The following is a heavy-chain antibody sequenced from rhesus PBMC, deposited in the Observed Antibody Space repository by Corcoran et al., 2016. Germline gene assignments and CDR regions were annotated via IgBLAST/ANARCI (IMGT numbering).Heavy chain of an antibody. CDR2: ITYSGST. CDR1: GYSISSGYY. Sequence: QVQLQESGPGLVKPSETLSLTCAVSGYSISSGYYWSWIRPPPGKGLEWIGFITYSGSTSYNPSLKSRVTISRDTSKNQFALKLSSVTAADTAVYYCAREVTVGTVWGQGVLVTVSS. V-gene: IGHV4-122*02. D-gene: IGHD5-24*01. CDR3: AREVTVGTV. J-gene: IGHJ4*01.